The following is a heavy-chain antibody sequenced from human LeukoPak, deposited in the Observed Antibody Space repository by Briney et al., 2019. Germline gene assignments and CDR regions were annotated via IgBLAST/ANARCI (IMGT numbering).Heavy chain of an antibody. D-gene: IGHD4-17*01. Sequence: PSETLSLTCAVSGGSISSGGYSWSWIRQPPGKGLEWIGYIYYSGSTYYNPSLKSRVTISVDTSKNQFSLKLSSVTAADTAVYYCARGTVTTSWWFDPWGQGTLVTVSS. CDR3: ARGTVTTSWWFDP. V-gene: IGHV4-30-4*07. CDR2: IYYSGST. J-gene: IGHJ5*02. CDR1: GGSISSGGYS.